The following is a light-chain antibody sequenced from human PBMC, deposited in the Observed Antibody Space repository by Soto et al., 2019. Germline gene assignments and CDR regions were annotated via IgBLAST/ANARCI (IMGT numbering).Light chain of an antibody. V-gene: IGLV1-40*01. Sequence: QSVLTQPPSVSGAPRQSVALSCTGSSSNIGAGYDVYWYQQLPGTAPKLLIYGNNNRPSGVPDRFSASKSDTSASLVITGLQAEDEAHYYCQSYDTSLSGGVLGGGTKLTVL. CDR3: QSYDTSLSGGV. CDR1: SSNIGAGYD. J-gene: IGLJ2*01. CDR2: GNN.